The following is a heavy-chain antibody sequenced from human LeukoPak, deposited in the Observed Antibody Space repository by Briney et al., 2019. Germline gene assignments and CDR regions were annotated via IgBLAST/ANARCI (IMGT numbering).Heavy chain of an antibody. Sequence: SETLSLTCTVSGGSISSYYWSWIRQPPGKGLEWIGYIYYSGSTNYNPSLKSRVTMSVDTSKNQFSLKLNSVTAADTAVYYCARSSPVLRFLEWLLGYFQHWGQGTLVTVSS. CDR3: ARSSPVLRFLEWLLGYFQH. CDR2: IYYSGST. J-gene: IGHJ1*01. CDR1: GGSISSYY. D-gene: IGHD3-3*01. V-gene: IGHV4-59*12.